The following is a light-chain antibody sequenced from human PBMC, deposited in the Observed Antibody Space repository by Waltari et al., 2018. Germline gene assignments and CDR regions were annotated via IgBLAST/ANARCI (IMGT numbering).Light chain of an antibody. J-gene: IGLJ1*01. CDR3: CSYARTNNFYV. Sequence: QSALTQPPSASGSPGESVTISCTGTSSDIGDYDYVSWYQQHPGKAPKLMIYEVIKRPSGVPDRFSGSNSGNTTALTVSGLHAEDEAYYYCCSYARTNNFYVFGTGTKVTVL. CDR2: EVI. V-gene: IGLV2-8*01. CDR1: SSDIGDYDY.